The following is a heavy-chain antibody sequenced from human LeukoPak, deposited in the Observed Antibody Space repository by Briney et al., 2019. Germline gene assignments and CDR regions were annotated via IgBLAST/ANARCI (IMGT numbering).Heavy chain of an antibody. V-gene: IGHV3-30-3*01. Sequence: GRSLRLSCAASGFTFSSYAMHWVRQAPGKGLEWVAVISYDGSNKYYADSVKGRFTISRDNSKNTLYLQMNSLRAEDTAVYYCARDVVVAAANWFGPWGQGTLVTVSS. CDR3: ARDVVVAAANWFGP. CDR1: GFTFSSYA. J-gene: IGHJ5*02. D-gene: IGHD2-15*01. CDR2: ISYDGSNK.